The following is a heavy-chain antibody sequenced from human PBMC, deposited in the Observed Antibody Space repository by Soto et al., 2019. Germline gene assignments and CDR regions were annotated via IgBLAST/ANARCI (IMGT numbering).Heavy chain of an antibody. J-gene: IGHJ4*01. CDR2: INPSNST. Sequence: ASVKVSCKASGCTFTSYYMHWVRQAPGQGLEWMGIINPSNSTSYAQKFQGRVTMTRDTSTSTVYMELSSLRSEDTAVYYCATVYCSGGSCYSIDYWG. CDR1: GCTFTSYY. CDR3: ATVYCSGGSCYSIDY. D-gene: IGHD2-15*01. V-gene: IGHV1-46*03.